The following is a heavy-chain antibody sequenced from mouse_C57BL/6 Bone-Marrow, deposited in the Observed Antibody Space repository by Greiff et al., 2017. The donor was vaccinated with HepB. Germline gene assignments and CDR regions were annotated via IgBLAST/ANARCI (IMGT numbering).Heavy chain of an antibody. CDR2: IYPRSGNT. D-gene: IGHD1-1*01. Sequence: VQRVESGAELARPGASVKLSCKASGYTFTSYGISWVKQRTGQGLEWIGEIYPRSGNTYYNEKFKGKATLTADKSSSTAYMELRSLTSEDSAVYFCARSDYYGSSAYWGQGTLVTVSA. CDR3: ARSDYYGSSAY. J-gene: IGHJ3*01. V-gene: IGHV1-81*01. CDR1: GYTFTSYG.